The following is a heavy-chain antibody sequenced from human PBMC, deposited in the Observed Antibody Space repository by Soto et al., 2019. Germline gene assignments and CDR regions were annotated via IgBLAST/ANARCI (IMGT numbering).Heavy chain of an antibody. Sequence: EVQLLESGGGLVQPGGSLRLSCAASGFTFSTYAMTWVRQAPGKGLEWVSSVTNSGSNPYHADSVKGRFTISRDNSKNILFLQMNSLRAEYTALYYCAKDLAATATGDSFDIWGQGTMVTVSS. V-gene: IGHV3-23*01. D-gene: IGHD1-1*01. CDR1: GFTFSTYA. J-gene: IGHJ3*02. CDR3: AKDLAATATGDSFDI. CDR2: VTNSGSNP.